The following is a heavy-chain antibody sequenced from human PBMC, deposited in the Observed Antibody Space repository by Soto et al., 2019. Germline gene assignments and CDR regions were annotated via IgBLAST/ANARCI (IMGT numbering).Heavy chain of an antibody. V-gene: IGHV3-23*01. Sequence: GGSLRLSCAASGFTFSSYAMSWVRQAPGKGLEWVSAISGSGGSTYYADSVKGRFTISRDNSKNTLYLQMNSLRAEDTAVYYCEKRGGDYWSGYYWPYYYYGMDVWGQGTTVTVSS. D-gene: IGHD3-3*01. CDR2: ISGSGGST. J-gene: IGHJ6*01. CDR1: GFTFSSYA. CDR3: EKRGGDYWSGYYWPYYYYGMDV.